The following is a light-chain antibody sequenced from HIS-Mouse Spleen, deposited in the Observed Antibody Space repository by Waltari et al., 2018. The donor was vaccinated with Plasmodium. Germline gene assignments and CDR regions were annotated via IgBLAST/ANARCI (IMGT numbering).Light chain of an antibody. CDR1: ALPKQY. CDR2: QAS. J-gene: IGLJ3*02. Sequence: SYELTQPPSVSVSPGQTARITCSGDALPKQYAYWYPQTPGHAPGLVIYQASERPAGIPARFSGSSSGTTVTLTISGVPAEDESDYYVQSADSSGTPNWVFGGGTKLTVL. V-gene: IGLV3-25*03. CDR3: QSADSSGTPNWV.